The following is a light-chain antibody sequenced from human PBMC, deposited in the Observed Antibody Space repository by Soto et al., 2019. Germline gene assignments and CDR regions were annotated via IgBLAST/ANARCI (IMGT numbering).Light chain of an antibody. V-gene: IGKV3-15*01. CDR2: DAS. CDR1: YDLSSR. CDR3: QHYTNWPLT. Sequence: EIVMTQSPVTLSVSPGERATLPCRASYDLSSRLAWYQQKPGQAPRLLIYDASTRATGVPARVSGSGSGTEFTRTISGLQSEDFAVYFCQHYTNWPLTFGVGTKVEIK. J-gene: IGKJ4*01.